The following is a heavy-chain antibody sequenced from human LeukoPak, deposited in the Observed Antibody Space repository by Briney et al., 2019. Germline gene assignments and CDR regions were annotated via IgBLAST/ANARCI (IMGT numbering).Heavy chain of an antibody. V-gene: IGHV3-74*01. CDR3: ARGAIAGANFDY. CDR1: GLTFGRYW. Sequence: GGSLRLSCADSGLTFGRYWMHWVRQAPGKGLVWVSHITTDGSGTSYADSVKGRFTISRDNAKNTLYLQMNSLRAEDTAVYYCARGAIAGANFDYWGQGTLVAVSS. CDR2: ITTDGSGT. J-gene: IGHJ4*02. D-gene: IGHD1-26*01.